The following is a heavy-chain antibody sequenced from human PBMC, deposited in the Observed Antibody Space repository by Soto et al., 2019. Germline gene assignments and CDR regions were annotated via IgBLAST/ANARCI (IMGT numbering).Heavy chain of an antibody. CDR2: ISYDGSNK. V-gene: IGHV3-30*18. CDR1: GFTFSSYG. D-gene: IGHD6-19*01. J-gene: IGHJ4*02. CDR3: AKYSSLEIAVAGLLDY. Sequence: GGSLRLSCAASGFTFSSYGMHWVRQAPGKGLEWVAVISYDGSNKYYADSVKGRFTISRDNSKNTLYLQMNSLRAEDTAVYYCAKYSSLEIAVAGLLDYWGQGTLVTVSS.